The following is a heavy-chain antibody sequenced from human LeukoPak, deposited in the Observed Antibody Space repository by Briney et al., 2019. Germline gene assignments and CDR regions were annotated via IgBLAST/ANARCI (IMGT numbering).Heavy chain of an antibody. V-gene: IGHV3-43*02. D-gene: IGHD6-19*01. Sequence: PGGSLRLSCAASGFTFDDYAMHWVRQAPGKGLEWVSLISGDCGSTYYADSVKGRFTISRDDSKNSLYLQINSLRTEDTALFYCAKTTSGWVNHDAFDIWGQGTMVTVSS. CDR3: AKTTSGWVNHDAFDI. CDR2: ISGDCGST. CDR1: GFTFDDYA. J-gene: IGHJ3*02.